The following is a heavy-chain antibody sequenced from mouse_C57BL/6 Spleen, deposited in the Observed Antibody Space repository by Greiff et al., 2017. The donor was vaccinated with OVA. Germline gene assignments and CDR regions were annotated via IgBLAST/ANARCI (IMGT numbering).Heavy chain of an antibody. CDR1: GYTFTDYE. CDR2: IDPETGGT. Sequence: VQVEESGAELVRPGASVTLSCKASGYTFTDYEMHWVKQTPVHGLEWIGAIDPETGGTAYNQKFQGKAILTADKSSSTAYMELRSLTSEDSAVYYCPSSYDYDVGAYWGQGTLVTVSA. D-gene: IGHD2-4*01. CDR3: PSSYDYDVGAY. V-gene: IGHV1-15*01. J-gene: IGHJ3*01.